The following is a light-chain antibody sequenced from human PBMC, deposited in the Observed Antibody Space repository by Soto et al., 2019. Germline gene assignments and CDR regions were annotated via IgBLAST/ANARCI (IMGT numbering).Light chain of an antibody. V-gene: IGKV3-20*01. CDR2: GAS. CDR1: QSVSSSY. Sequence: EIVLTQSPGTLSLSPRERATLSCRASQSVSSSYLAWYQQKPGQAPRLLIYGASSRATGIPDRFSGSGSGTDVTLTISRLEPEDFAVYYCHQYGSSSWTVGQGTKVEIK. J-gene: IGKJ1*01. CDR3: HQYGSSSWT.